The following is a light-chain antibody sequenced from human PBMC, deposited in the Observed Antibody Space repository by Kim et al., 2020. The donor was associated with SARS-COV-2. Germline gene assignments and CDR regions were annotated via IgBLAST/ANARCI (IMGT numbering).Light chain of an antibody. CDR2: RHN. Sequence: ELTQPPTASGSPGQRVTISRSGSTSNIGSNTINWYQQVPGTAPRLLINRHNQRPSGVPERFSGSKSDTSASLAISGLQSEDEADYFCGAWDDSLNGYVFGTGTKVTVL. V-gene: IGLV1-44*01. CDR1: TSNIGSNT. J-gene: IGLJ1*01. CDR3: GAWDDSLNGYV.